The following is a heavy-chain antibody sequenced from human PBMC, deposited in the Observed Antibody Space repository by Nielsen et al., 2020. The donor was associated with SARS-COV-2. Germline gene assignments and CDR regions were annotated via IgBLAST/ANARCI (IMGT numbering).Heavy chain of an antibody. Sequence: GESLKISCAASGFTFSSYWMSWVRQAPGKGQEWVANIKQDGSEKYYVDSVKGRFTISRDNAKNSLYLQMNSLRAEDTAVYYCARDRGFAGTYYFDYWGQGTLVTVSS. CDR1: GFTFSSYW. D-gene: IGHD3-3*01. CDR3: ARDRGFAGTYYFDY. V-gene: IGHV3-7*01. J-gene: IGHJ4*02. CDR2: IKQDGSEK.